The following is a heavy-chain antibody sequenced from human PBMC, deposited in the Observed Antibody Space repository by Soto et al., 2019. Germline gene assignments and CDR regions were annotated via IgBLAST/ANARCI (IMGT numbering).Heavy chain of an antibody. J-gene: IGHJ6*02. CDR1: GFTFSVYW. Sequence: EVQLVESGGGLVQPGGSLRLSCAASGFTFSVYWMHWVRQAPGKGLVWVSRIDSDGSTTSYADSVKGRFTISRDNAKSTLYLPMNSLRAEDTAVYYCARPGYSNYGPGVDVWGQGTTVTVSS. D-gene: IGHD4-4*01. CDR2: IDSDGSTT. CDR3: ARPGYSNYGPGVDV. V-gene: IGHV3-74*01.